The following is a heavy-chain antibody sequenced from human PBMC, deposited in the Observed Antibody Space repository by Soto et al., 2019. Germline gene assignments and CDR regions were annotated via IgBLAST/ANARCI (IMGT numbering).Heavy chain of an antibody. Sequence: QVHLVQSGAEVKRPGSSVTVSCKAPGGTFSNYAISWVRQAPGRGLEWMGGIIPSLGTANYEQKFQGRVTVTADESTRTVYMELSSVRSEDTAVYYCARVEAGAYFQVYYGMDVWGQGTTVTVSS. J-gene: IGHJ6*02. CDR3: ARVEAGAYFQVYYGMDV. CDR2: IIPSLGTA. V-gene: IGHV1-69*11. CDR1: GGTFSNYA. D-gene: IGHD3-16*01.